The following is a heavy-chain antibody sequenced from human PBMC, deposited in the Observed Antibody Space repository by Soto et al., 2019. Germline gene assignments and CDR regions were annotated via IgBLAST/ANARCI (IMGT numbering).Heavy chain of an antibody. CDR2: ISSSSGYI. CDR3: ARVRSYSYGQGYGLDV. Sequence: EVQLVESGGGLVKPGGSLRLSCAASGFTFSTYSMNWVRQAPGKGLEWVSSISSSSGYIYYADSVKGRFTISRDDAKNSLSLQINSLRAEATAVYYCARVRSYSYGQGYGLDVWGHWTTVTVSS. D-gene: IGHD5-18*01. J-gene: IGHJ6*02. V-gene: IGHV3-21*01. CDR1: GFTFSTYS.